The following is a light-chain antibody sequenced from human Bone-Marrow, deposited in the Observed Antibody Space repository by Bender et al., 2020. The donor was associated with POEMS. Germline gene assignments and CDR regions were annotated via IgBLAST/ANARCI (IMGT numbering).Light chain of an antibody. CDR2: DVS. J-gene: IGLJ2*01. V-gene: IGLV2-14*03. Sequence: QSALTQPASVSGSPGQSITISCTGSDRDVGGYNYVSWYQHRPGKAPKLIISDVSARASGVSDRFSGSKSGNTASLTISGLQAEDEADYYCSSYAGNDNLVIGGGTKLTVL. CDR3: SSYAGNDNLV. CDR1: DRDVGGYNY.